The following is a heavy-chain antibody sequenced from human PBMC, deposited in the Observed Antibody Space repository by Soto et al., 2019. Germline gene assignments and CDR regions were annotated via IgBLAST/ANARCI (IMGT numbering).Heavy chain of an antibody. CDR1: GFTLTNYD. Sequence: EVQLVEAGGGLAQPGGSLRLSCAASGFTLTNYDMHWVRQPSGKGLEWVSAVDTYGSASYLGFVNGRFTISRENGENSLFLQMDRLIVDDTAMYYCAREQYGSGIRPFDLWGQGTMVTVSS. V-gene: IGHV3-13*04. D-gene: IGHD3-10*01. CDR2: VDTYGSA. J-gene: IGHJ3*01. CDR3: AREQYGSGIRPFDL.